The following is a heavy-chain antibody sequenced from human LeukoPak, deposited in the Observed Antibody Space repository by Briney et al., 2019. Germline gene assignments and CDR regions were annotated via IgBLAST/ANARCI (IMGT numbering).Heavy chain of an antibody. V-gene: IGHV3-33*01. Sequence: GGSLRLSCAASGFTFRNYAMHWVRQAPGKGLEWVAIIWYDGGNRYYADSVKGRFTISRDNSKNTLYLQMNSLRAEDTAVYYCAREGRIAPADKAFDIWGQGTMVTVSS. J-gene: IGHJ3*02. D-gene: IGHD6-13*01. CDR3: AREGRIAPADKAFDI. CDR1: GFTFRNYA. CDR2: IWYDGGNR.